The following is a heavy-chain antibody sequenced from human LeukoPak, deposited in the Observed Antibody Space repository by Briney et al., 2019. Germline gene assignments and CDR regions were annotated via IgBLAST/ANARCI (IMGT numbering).Heavy chain of an antibody. D-gene: IGHD6-6*01. Sequence: PSETLSLTCTVSGGSISSYYWSWIRQPAGKGLEWIGRIYTSGGTNYNPSLKSRVTMSVDTSKNQFSLKLSSVTAADTAVYYCAREGSSSYYYYYMDVWGKGTTVTVSS. CDR3: AREGSSSYYYYYMDV. CDR1: GGSISSYY. V-gene: IGHV4-4*07. CDR2: IYTSGGT. J-gene: IGHJ6*03.